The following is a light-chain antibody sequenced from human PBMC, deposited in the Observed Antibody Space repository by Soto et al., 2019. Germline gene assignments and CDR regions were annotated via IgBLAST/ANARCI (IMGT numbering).Light chain of an antibody. CDR3: SSYTSTSNHVV. J-gene: IGLJ2*01. Sequence: QSVLTQPASVSGSPGQSITISCTGTSSDVGGYNYVSWYQQHPGKAPKLMIYDVSNRPSEVSNRFSGSKSGNTASLTISGLQAEDEADYYCSSYTSTSNHVVFGGGTKRTV. V-gene: IGLV2-14*01. CDR1: SSDVGGYNY. CDR2: DVS.